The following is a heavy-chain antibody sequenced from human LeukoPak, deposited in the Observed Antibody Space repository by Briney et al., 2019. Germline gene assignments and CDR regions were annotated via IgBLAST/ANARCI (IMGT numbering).Heavy chain of an antibody. CDR2: INPNSGGT. J-gene: IGHJ5*02. CDR1: GYTFTGYY. Sequence: GASVKVSCKASGYTFTGYYMHWVRQAPGQGLEWMGWINPNSGGTNYAQKFQGRVTITRNTSISTAYMELSSLRSEDTAVYYCARGVRAPAAISYWFDPWGQGTLVTVSS. D-gene: IGHD2-2*02. CDR3: ARGVRAPAAISYWFDP. V-gene: IGHV1-2*02.